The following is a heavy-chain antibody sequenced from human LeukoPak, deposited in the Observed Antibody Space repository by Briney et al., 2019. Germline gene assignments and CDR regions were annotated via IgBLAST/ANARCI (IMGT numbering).Heavy chain of an antibody. CDR3: ARGGGYGDHDY. Sequence: SETLSLNCAVYGGSFSGYYWSWIRQPPGKGLEWIGEINHSGSTNYNPSLKSRVTISVDTSKNQFSLKLSSVTAADTAVYYRARGGGYGDHDYWGQGTLVTVSS. J-gene: IGHJ4*02. CDR2: INHSGST. V-gene: IGHV4-34*01. CDR1: GGSFSGYY. D-gene: IGHD4-17*01.